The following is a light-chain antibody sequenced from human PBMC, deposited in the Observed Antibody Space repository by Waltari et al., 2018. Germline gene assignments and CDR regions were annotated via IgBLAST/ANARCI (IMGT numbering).Light chain of an antibody. CDR3: CSYAGSSTYV. J-gene: IGLJ1*01. CDR2: EGS. V-gene: IGLV2-23*01. CDR1: SSDVGSYNL. Sequence: QSALTQPASVSGSPGQSITISCTGTSSDVGSYNLFSWYQQHPGKAPKIMSYEGSKRHSGVSNRFSGSTSGNTASLTTSGLQAEDEADYYCCSYAGSSTYVFGTGTKVTVL.